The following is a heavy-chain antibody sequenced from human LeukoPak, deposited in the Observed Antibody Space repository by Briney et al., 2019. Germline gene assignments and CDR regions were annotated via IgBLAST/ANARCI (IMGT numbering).Heavy chain of an antibody. CDR1: GGSFSGYY. V-gene: IGHV3-66*01. D-gene: IGHD3-10*01. CDR2: IYSGGRT. J-gene: IGHJ4*02. CDR3: ARDLYYGSGGYYFDY. Sequence: ETLSLTCAVYGGSFSGYYWSWIRQPPGKGLEWVSVIYSGGRTFYADSVKGRFIISRDNSENTLFLQMNSLRAEDTAVYYCARDLYYGSGGYYFDYWGQGILVTVSS.